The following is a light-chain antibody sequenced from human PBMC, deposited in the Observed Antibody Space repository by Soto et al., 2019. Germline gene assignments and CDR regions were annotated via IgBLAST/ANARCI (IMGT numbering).Light chain of an antibody. CDR1: QSVSSN. Sequence: EIVMTQSPATLSVSPGERATLSCRASQSVSSNLAWYQQKPGQAPRLLIYGASTRATGIPARFSGSGSGTEFTLTISSLQSEDFAVYYCQQYNNWSTWTFGHGTNVEIK. CDR3: QQYNNWSTWT. CDR2: GAS. V-gene: IGKV3-15*01. J-gene: IGKJ1*01.